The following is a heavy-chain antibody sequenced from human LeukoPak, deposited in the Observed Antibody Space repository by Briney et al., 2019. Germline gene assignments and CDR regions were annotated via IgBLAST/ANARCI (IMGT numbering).Heavy chain of an antibody. CDR1: GCTFTDYY. D-gene: IGHD2-2*01. V-gene: IGHV1-2*02. CDR2: INHNSGGT. Sequence: ASVQVSCKPSGCTFTDYYMHWLEPAPAQGLEWMGWINHNSGGTNYAQKFQGRVTMTRDTSISTAYMELSRLRSDDTAVYYCASTGRLYCSSTSCYASYYDYYGMDVWGQGTTVTVSS. CDR3: ASTGRLYCSSTSCYASYYDYYGMDV. J-gene: IGHJ6*02.